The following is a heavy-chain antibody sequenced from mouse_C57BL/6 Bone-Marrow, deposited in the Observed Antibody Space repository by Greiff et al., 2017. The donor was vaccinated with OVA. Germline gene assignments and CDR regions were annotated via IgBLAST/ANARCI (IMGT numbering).Heavy chain of an antibody. CDR2: IYPGDGDT. CDR3: ASGDVDV. V-gene: IGHV1-82*01. Sequence: QVQLKQSGPALVKPGASVQISCKASGYAFSSSWMNWVKQRPGKGLEWIGRIYPGDGDTNYNGKFKGKATLTADKSSSTAYMQLSSLTSEDSAVYFCASGDVDVWGTGTTVTVSS. J-gene: IGHJ1*03. D-gene: IGHD3-3*01. CDR1: GYAFSSSW.